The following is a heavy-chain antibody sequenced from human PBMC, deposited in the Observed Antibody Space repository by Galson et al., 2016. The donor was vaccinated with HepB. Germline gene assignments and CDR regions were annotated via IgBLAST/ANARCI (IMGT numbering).Heavy chain of an antibody. J-gene: IGHJ4*02. CDR2: IYYSGST. Sequence: ETLSLTCTVSGGSISSSSYYWGWIRQPPGKGLEWIGSIYYSGSTYYNPSLKSRVTISVDTSKNQFSLKLSSVTAADTAVYYCARRKYDFWSGYYQYYFDYWGQGTLVTVSS. CDR1: GGSISSSSYY. CDR3: ARRKYDFWSGYYQYYFDY. V-gene: IGHV4-39*01. D-gene: IGHD3-3*01.